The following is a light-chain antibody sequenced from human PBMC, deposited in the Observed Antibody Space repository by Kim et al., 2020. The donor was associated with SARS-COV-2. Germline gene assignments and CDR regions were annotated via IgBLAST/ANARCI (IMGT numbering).Light chain of an antibody. CDR2: QDS. CDR1: KLGDKY. J-gene: IGLJ3*02. V-gene: IGLV3-1*01. CDR3: QAWDSSTAVV. Sequence: SYELTQPPSVSVSPGQTASITCPGDKLGDKYACWYQQKPGQSPVLVIYQDSKRPSGIPERFSGSNSGNTATLTISGTQAMDEADYYCQAWDSSTAVVFGEGTQLTVL.